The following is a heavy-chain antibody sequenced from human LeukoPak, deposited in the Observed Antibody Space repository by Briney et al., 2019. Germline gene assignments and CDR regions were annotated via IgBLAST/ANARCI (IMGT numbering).Heavy chain of an antibody. CDR1: GFTFSSYS. Sequence: GGSLRLSCAASGFTFSSYSMNWVRQAPGKGLEWVSAISGSGGSTYYADSVKGRFTISRDNSKNTLYLQMNSLRAEDTAVYYCAKTQMYSTFGAPFDPWGQGTLVTVSS. CDR3: AKTQMYSTFGAPFDP. CDR2: ISGSGGST. V-gene: IGHV3-23*01. D-gene: IGHD2-8*01. J-gene: IGHJ5*02.